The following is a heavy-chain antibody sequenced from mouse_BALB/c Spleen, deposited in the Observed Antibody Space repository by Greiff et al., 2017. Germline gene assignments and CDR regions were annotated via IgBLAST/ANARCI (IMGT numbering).Heavy chain of an antibody. CDR1: GFNIKDTY. J-gene: IGHJ4*01. V-gene: IGHV14-3*02. CDR3: AREGIMITTRYYAMDY. CDR2: IDPANGNT. D-gene: IGHD2-4*01. Sequence: EVQLQESGAELVKPGASVKLSCTASGFNIKDTYMHWVKQRPEQGLEWIGRIDPANGNTKYDPKFQGKATITADTSSNTAYLQLSSLTSEDTAVYYCAREGIMITTRYYAMDYWGQGTSVTVSS.